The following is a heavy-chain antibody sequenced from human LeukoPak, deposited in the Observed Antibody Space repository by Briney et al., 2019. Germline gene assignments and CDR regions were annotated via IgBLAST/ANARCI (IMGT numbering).Heavy chain of an antibody. Sequence: GGSLRLSCAASGFTFSSYTMSWVRQAPGKGLEWVSAISVGGTTTYYADSVKGRFAISRDDSRDTLYLQMSSLRAEDTAVYYCAKARWQTLRGNWFDPWGQGTLVTVSS. CDR1: GFTFSSYT. CDR3: AKARWQTLRGNWFDP. J-gene: IGHJ5*02. D-gene: IGHD4-17*01. V-gene: IGHV3-23*01. CDR2: ISVGGTTT.